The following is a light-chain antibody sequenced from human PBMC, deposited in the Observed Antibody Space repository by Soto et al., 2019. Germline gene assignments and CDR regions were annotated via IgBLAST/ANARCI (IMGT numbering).Light chain of an antibody. CDR1: QSISSSY. V-gene: IGKV3-20*01. Sequence: EIVLTQSPGTLSLSPGERATLSCRASQSISSSYLAWYQQKPGQAPRLLIYGASSRAVGIPDNFSGSGSGTAFSLTISRLEPEDFAVYYCQQYGTSPWTFGQGTKVEIK. J-gene: IGKJ1*01. CDR2: GAS. CDR3: QQYGTSPWT.